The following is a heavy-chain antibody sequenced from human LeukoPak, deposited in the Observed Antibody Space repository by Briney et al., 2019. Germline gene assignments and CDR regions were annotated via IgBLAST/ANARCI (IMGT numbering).Heavy chain of an antibody. J-gene: IGHJ6*02. CDR1: GASISSGGYS. V-gene: IGHV4-30-2*01. Sequence: SQTLSLTCAVSGASISSGGYSWSWIRQPPRKGLEWIGYIYHSGSTYYNPSLKSRVSISVDRSKNQFSLNLSSVTAADTAVYYCARESPYYYGIDVWGQGTTVTVSS. CDR2: IYHSGST. CDR3: ARESPYYYGIDV.